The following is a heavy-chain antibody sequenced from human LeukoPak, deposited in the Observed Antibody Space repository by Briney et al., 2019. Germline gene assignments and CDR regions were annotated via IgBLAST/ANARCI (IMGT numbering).Heavy chain of an antibody. CDR3: ARDPQAGTTTRNYYYYYGMDI. CDR2: ISFDGNNE. J-gene: IGHJ6*02. V-gene: IGHV3-30-3*01. CDR1: GFAFSGYA. D-gene: IGHD1-1*01. Sequence: GGSLRLPCAASGFAFSGYALHWVRQAPGKGLEWVAVISFDGNNEYYADSVKGRFTISRDNSKNTLYLQMNSLRAEDTAVYYCARDPQAGTTTRNYYYYYGMDIWGQGTTVTVSS.